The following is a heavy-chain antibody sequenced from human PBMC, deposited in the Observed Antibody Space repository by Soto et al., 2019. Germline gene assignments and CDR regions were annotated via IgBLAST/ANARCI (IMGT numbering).Heavy chain of an antibody. CDR1: GGSIISSSYY. V-gene: IGHV4-39*01. J-gene: IGHJ5*02. Sequence: SETLSLTCTVSGGSIISSSYYWVWIRQPPGKGLEWIGSIYYSGSTYYNPSLKSRVTISVDTSKNQFSLKLSSVTAADTAVYYCARHRFNEWELLRDLYNWFDPWGQGTLVTVSS. CDR3: ARHRFNEWELLRDLYNWFDP. D-gene: IGHD1-26*01. CDR2: IYYSGST.